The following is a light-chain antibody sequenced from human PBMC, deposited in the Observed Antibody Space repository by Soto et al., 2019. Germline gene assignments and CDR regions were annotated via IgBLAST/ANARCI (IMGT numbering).Light chain of an antibody. CDR1: QSIKNW. Sequence: DIQMTQSPSTLSASVGDRVTITGRASQSIKNWLGWYQQKPGEAPKLLIYKASTLESGVPSRFSGSGSGTEFTLTISCLQPDDVATYYCQQYNSYSQFTFGPGTKVDIK. CDR2: KAS. CDR3: QQYNSYSQFT. V-gene: IGKV1-5*03. J-gene: IGKJ3*01.